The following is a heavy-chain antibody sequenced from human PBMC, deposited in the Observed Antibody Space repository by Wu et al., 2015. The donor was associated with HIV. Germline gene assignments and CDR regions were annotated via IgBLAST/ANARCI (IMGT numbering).Heavy chain of an antibody. D-gene: IGHD3-9*01. V-gene: IGHV1-46*01. J-gene: IGHJ3*01. Sequence: QVQLVQSGAEVKKPGASVKVSCKASGYTFTSYYMHWVRQAPGQGLEWMGIINPSGGSTSYAQKFQGRVTMTRDTSTSTVYMELSSLRSEDTAVYYCARDLEVTYTIILTCYYRPVSFDYRGDQGT. CDR3: ARDLEVTYTIILTCYYRPVSFDYR. CDR1: GYTFTSYY. CDR2: INPSGGST.